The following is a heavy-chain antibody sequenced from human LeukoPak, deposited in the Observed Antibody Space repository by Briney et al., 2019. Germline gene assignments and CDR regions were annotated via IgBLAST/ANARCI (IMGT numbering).Heavy chain of an antibody. V-gene: IGHV3-74*01. Sequence: GGSLRLSCAASGFTFRSYWIHWVRQDPGKGLGWISRVNSDGSSTFYADSVKGRFTTSRDNAKNTVYLQMNSLRAEDTAVYYCARDSFWSGYYPFDYWGQGILVTVSS. CDR2: VNSDGSST. J-gene: IGHJ4*02. CDR3: ARDSFWSGYYPFDY. CDR1: GFTFRSYW. D-gene: IGHD3-3*01.